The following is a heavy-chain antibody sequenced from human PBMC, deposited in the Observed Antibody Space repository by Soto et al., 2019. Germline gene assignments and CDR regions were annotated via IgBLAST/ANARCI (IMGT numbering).Heavy chain of an antibody. CDR2: IYSGGST. CDR1: GFTVSSNY. CDR3: ASLTHRAVAGRAWFDP. J-gene: IGHJ5*02. D-gene: IGHD6-19*01. Sequence: EVQLVESGGGLIQPGGSLRLSCAASGFTVSSNYMSWVRQAPGKGLEWVSVIYSGGSTYYADSVKGRFTNSRDNSKNTLYLQLNSLRAEDTAVYDCASLTHRAVAGRAWFDPWGQGTLVTVSS. V-gene: IGHV3-53*01.